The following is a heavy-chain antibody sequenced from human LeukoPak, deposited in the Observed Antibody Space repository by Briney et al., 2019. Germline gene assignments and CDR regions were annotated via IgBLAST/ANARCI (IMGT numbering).Heavy chain of an antibody. D-gene: IGHD2-2*01. CDR2: ISAYNGNT. J-gene: IGHJ5*02. CDR3: ARDCSSTSCYRNWFDP. V-gene: IGHV1-18*01. Sequence: GASVTVSCKASGYTFTSYGISWVRQAPGQGLEWMGWISAYNGNTNYAQKLQGRVTMTTDTSTSTAYMELRSLRSDDTAVYYCARDCSSTSCYRNWFDPWGQGTLVTVSS. CDR1: GYTFTSYG.